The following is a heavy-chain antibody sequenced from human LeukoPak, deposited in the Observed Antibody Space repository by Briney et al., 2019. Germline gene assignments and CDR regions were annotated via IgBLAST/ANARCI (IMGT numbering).Heavy chain of an antibody. J-gene: IGHJ4*02. CDR1: GFTFSSYV. CDR2: ISGDGAGT. Sequence: PGGSLRLSCAASGFTFSSYVMTWVRQTPGKGLEWVSRISGDGAGTYYADSVKGRFTISRDNSKNTLYLQMNSLRAEDTAVYYCATLGQWPDYWGQGTLVTVSS. CDR3: ATLGQWPDY. V-gene: IGHV3-23*01. D-gene: IGHD6-19*01.